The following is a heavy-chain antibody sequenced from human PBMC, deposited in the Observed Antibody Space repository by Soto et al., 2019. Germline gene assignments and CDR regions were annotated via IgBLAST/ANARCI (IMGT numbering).Heavy chain of an antibody. D-gene: IGHD2-21*01. J-gene: IGHJ6*02. CDR1: GYTFTGYY. Sequence: ASVKVSCKASGYTFTGYYMHWVRQAPGQGLEWMGWINPNSGGTNYAQKFQGRVTMTRDTSISTAYMELSRLRSDDTAVYYCARVFGATGYYYYYYGMDVWGQGTTVTVS. V-gene: IGHV1-2*02. CDR3: ARVFGATGYYYYYYGMDV. CDR2: INPNSGGT.